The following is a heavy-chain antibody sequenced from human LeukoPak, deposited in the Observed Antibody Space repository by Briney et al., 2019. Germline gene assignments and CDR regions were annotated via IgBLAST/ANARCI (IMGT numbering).Heavy chain of an antibody. CDR3: ARHDSGSYLY. J-gene: IGHJ4*02. Sequence: KPSETLSLTCTVSGGSISSYYWSWIRQPPGKGLEWIGYIYTSGSTNYNPSLKSRVTISVDTSKNQFSLKLSSVTAADTAVYYCARHDSGSYLYWGQGTLVTVSS. CDR1: GGSISSYY. D-gene: IGHD1-26*01. CDR2: IYTSGST. V-gene: IGHV4-4*09.